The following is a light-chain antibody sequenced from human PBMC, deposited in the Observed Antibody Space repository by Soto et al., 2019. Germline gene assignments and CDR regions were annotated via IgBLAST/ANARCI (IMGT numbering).Light chain of an antibody. Sequence: DILMTQSPSSLSASVGDRVTITCRASQSVSSNLNWYQQKPGKAPKLLIYAASSLQSGVPSRFSGSGSGTDFTLTISSLQPEDVATYYCQQSYSTPRTFGQGTKVEIK. CDR3: QQSYSTPRT. J-gene: IGKJ1*01. CDR1: QSVSSN. V-gene: IGKV1-39*01. CDR2: AAS.